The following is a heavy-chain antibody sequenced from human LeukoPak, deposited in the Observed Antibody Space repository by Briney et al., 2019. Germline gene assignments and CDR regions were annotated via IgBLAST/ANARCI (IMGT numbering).Heavy chain of an antibody. CDR3: ARREEWSYKKGSTFDY. Sequence: SETLSLTCAVYGGSFSGYYWSWIRQPPGKGLEWIGEINHSGSTNYNPSLKSRVTISVDTSKNQFSLKLSSVTAADTAVYYCARREEWSYKKGSTFDYWGQGTLVTVSS. J-gene: IGHJ4*02. D-gene: IGHD3-3*01. V-gene: IGHV4-34*01. CDR1: GGSFSGYY. CDR2: INHSGST.